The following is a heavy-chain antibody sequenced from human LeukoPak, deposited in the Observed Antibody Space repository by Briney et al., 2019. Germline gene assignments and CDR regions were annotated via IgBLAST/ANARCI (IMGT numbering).Heavy chain of an antibody. CDR2: IYFGDSDT. D-gene: IGHD2-8*01. V-gene: IGHV5-51*01. J-gene: IGHJ4*02. CDR1: GTHYW. Sequence: GESLKISCKASGTHYWIGWVRQMPGKGLEWMGIIYFGDSDTRYSPSFQGQVTISVDKSISTAYLQWSSLRASDTAIYFCARHSYGLDYWGQGTLVTVSS. CDR3: ARHSYGLDY.